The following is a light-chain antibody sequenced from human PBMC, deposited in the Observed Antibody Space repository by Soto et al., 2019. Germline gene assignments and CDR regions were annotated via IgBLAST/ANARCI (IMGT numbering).Light chain of an antibody. V-gene: IGKV1-8*01. J-gene: IGKJ5*01. CDR3: QQANSFPIT. CDR1: QGISSY. CDR2: AAS. Sequence: AIRMTQSPSSVSASTGDRVTITCRASQGISSYLAWYQQKPGKAPKLLIYAASTLQSGVPSRFSGSGSGTDFTLTISCLQSEDFATYYCQQANSFPITFGQGTRLEIK.